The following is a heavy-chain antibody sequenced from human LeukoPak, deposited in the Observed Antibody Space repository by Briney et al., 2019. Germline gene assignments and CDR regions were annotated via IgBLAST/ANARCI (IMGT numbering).Heavy chain of an antibody. CDR3: ARVGVDIVLMVYGGYYFDY. D-gene: IGHD2-8*01. CDR1: GGTFSSYA. J-gene: IGHJ4*02. V-gene: IGHV1-69*01. CDR2: IIPIFGTA. Sequence: SVKVSCKAAGGTFSSYAISWVRQAPGQGLEWMGGIIPIFGTANYAQKFQGRVTITADESTSTAYMELSSLRSEDTAVYYCARVGVDIVLMVYGGYYFDYWGQGTLVTVSS.